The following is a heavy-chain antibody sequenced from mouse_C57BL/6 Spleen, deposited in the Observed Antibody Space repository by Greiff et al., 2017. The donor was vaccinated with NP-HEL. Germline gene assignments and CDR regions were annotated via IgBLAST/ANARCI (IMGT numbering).Heavy chain of an antibody. J-gene: IGHJ1*03. Sequence: VQLQQSGPELVKPGASVKIPCKASGYTFTDYNMDWVKQSHGKSLEWIGDINPNNGGTIYNQKFKGKATLTVDKSSSTAYMELRSLTSEDTAVYYCAREGLRRYFDVWGTGTTVTVSS. CDR1: GYTFTDYN. CDR3: AREGLRRYFDV. V-gene: IGHV1-18*01. D-gene: IGHD1-2*01. CDR2: INPNNGGT.